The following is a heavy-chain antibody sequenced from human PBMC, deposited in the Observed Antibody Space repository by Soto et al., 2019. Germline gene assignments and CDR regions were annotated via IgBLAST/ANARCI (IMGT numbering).Heavy chain of an antibody. V-gene: IGHV3-23*01. CDR1: GFTFSSYA. CDR2: ISGSGGST. CDR3: AKDRGGKWLRLGPGISDY. J-gene: IGHJ4*02. Sequence: EVQLLESGGGLVQPGGSLRLSCAASGFTFSSYAMSWVRQAPGKGLEWVSAISGSGGSTYYADSVKGRFTISRDNSKNTLYLQMNSPRAEDSGLYYGAKDRGGKWLRLGPGISDYWGQGTLVTVSS. D-gene: IGHD5-12*01.